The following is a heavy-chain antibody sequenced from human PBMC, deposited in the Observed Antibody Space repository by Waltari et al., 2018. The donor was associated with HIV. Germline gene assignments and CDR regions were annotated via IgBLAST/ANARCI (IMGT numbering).Heavy chain of an antibody. J-gene: IGHJ6*02. CDR2: IWYDGSNK. CDR1: GFIFSNYG. Sequence: QVQLVASGGGVVQSGRSLRLSCATAGFIFSNYGMHWVRQAPGKVLEWVAIIWYDGSNKYFADSVKGRFTISRDNSKNTLYLQMNSLRAEDTAVYYCARDRSSSWYGRDYYYYGMDVWGQGTTVTVSS. V-gene: IGHV3-33*01. D-gene: IGHD6-13*01. CDR3: ARDRSSSWYGRDYYYYGMDV.